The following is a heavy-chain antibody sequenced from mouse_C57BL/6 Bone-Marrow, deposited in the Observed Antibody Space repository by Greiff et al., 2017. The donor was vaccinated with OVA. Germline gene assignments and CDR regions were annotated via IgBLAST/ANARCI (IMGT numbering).Heavy chain of an antibody. J-gene: IGHJ2*01. CDR2: IYPGDGDT. CDR1: GYAFSSSW. CDR3: ARGITTVGGY. Sequence: VKLMESGPELVKPGASVKISCKASGYAFSSSWMNWVKQRPGKGLEWIGRIYPGDGDTNYNGKFKGKATLTADKSSSTAYMQLSSLTSEDSAVYFCARGITTVGGYWGQGTTLTVSS. D-gene: IGHD1-1*01. V-gene: IGHV1-82*01.